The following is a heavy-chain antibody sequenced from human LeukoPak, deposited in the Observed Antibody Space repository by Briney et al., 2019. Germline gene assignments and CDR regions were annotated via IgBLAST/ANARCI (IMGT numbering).Heavy chain of an antibody. Sequence: PSETLSLTCTVSGGSISSYYWSWIRQPPGKGLEWIGYIYYSGSTNYNPSLKSRVTISVDTSKNQFSLKLISVTAADTAVYYCARPKVSGWYLGFDYWGQGTLVTVSS. V-gene: IGHV4-59*01. CDR3: ARPKVSGWYLGFDY. D-gene: IGHD6-19*01. J-gene: IGHJ4*02. CDR2: IYYSGST. CDR1: GGSISSYY.